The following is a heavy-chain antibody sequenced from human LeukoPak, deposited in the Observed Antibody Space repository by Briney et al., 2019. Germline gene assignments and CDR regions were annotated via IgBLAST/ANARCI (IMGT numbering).Heavy chain of an antibody. CDR3: AIAAAGSFDY. Sequence: PGGSLRLSCAASGVTFSSYAMHRVRQAPGKGLEWVAVISYDGSNKYYADSVKGRFTISRDNAKNTLYLQMNSLRAEDTAVYYCAIAAAGSFDYWGQGTLVTVSS. CDR2: ISYDGSNK. V-gene: IGHV3-30-3*01. D-gene: IGHD6-13*01. CDR1: GVTFSSYA. J-gene: IGHJ4*02.